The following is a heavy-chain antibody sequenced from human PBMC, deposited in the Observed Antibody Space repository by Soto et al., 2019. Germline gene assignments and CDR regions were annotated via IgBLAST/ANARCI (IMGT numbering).Heavy chain of an antibody. J-gene: IGHJ4*02. V-gene: IGHV3-23*01. CDR3: AKEVGYSSDKRSFDS. CDR1: GLTFSSYA. CDR2: ISGSGGST. Sequence: EVQLLESGGGLVQPGGSLRLSCAASGLTFSSYAMSWVRQAPGKGLEWVSGISGSGGSTYYADSVKGRFTISRDNSKNALYLQMNSLRAEDTALYYCAKEVGYSSDKRSFDSWGQGTLVTVSS. D-gene: IGHD6-25*01.